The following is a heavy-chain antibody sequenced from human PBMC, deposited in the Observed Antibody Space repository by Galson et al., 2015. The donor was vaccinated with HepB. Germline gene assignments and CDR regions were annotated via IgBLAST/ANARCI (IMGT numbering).Heavy chain of an antibody. CDR2: IIPIFGTA. D-gene: IGHD5-12*01. J-gene: IGHJ4*02. V-gene: IGHV1-69*06. CDR3: ARGGTVYSGYDSGDFDY. Sequence: SVKVSCKSSGGTFSSYAISWVRQAPGQGLEWMGGIIPIFGTANYAQKFQGRVTITADKSTSTAYMELSSLRSEDTAMYYCARGGTVYSGYDSGDFDYWGQGTLVTVSS. CDR1: GGTFSSYA.